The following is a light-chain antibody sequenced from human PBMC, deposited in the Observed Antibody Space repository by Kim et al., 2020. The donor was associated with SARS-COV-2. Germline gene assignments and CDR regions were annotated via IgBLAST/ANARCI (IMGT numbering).Light chain of an antibody. CDR1: QSISSW. Sequence: DIQMTQSPSTLSASVGDRVTITCRASQSISSWLAWYQQKPGKAPKLLIYKASSLESGVQSRFSGSGSGTEFTLTISSLQPDDFATYYCKQYNSYSLTFGQGTKVDIK. J-gene: IGKJ1*01. CDR3: KQYNSYSLT. CDR2: KAS. V-gene: IGKV1-5*03.